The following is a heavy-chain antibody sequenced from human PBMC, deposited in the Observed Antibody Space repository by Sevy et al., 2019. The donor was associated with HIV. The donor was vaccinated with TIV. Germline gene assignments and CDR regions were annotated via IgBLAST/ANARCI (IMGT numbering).Heavy chain of an antibody. CDR3: ARAKYGSGRAFDI. CDR1: GGSFSGYY. D-gene: IGHD3-10*01. CDR2: INHSGST. Sequence: SETLFLTCAVYGGSFSGYYWSWIRQPPGKGLEWIGEINHSGSTNYNPSLKSRVTISVDTSKNQFSLKLSSVTAADTAVYYCARAKYGSGRAFDIWGQGTMVTVSS. V-gene: IGHV4-34*01. J-gene: IGHJ3*02.